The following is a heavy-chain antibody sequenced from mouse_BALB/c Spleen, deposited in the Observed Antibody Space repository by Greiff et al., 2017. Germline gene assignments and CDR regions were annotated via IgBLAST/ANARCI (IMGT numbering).Heavy chain of an antibody. CDR2: ISYSGST. CDR1: GYSITSDYA. Sequence: EVQGVESGPGLVKPSQSLSLTCTVTGYSITSDYAWNWIRQFPGNKLEWMGYISYSGSTSYNPSLKSRISITRDTSKNQFFLQLNSVTTEDTATYYCAGGYFDYWGQGTTLTVSS. V-gene: IGHV3-2*02. J-gene: IGHJ2*01. CDR3: AGGYFDY.